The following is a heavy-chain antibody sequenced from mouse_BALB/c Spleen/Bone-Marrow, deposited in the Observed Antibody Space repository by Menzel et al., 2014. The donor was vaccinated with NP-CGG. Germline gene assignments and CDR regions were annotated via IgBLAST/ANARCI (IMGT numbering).Heavy chain of an antibody. CDR3: AYWDLAY. J-gene: IGHJ3*01. D-gene: IGHD4-1*01. Sequence: VQLQESAAELARPGASVKMSCKASGYTFTSYTMHWVKQRPGQGLEWIGYINPSSGYTEYNQKFKDKTTLTADKSSSTAYMQLSSLTSEDSAVYYCAYWDLAYWGQGTLVTVSA. V-gene: IGHV1-4*02. CDR2: INPSSGYT. CDR1: GYTFTSYT.